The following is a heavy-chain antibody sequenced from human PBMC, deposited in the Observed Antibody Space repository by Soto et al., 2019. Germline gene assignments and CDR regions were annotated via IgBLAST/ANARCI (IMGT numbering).Heavy chain of an antibody. J-gene: IGHJ4*02. D-gene: IGHD3-16*01. Sequence: EVQLVESGGGLIQPGGSLRLSCAVSGFTVSNSYMSWVRQAPGKGLEGVSVIYSGGYTAYGDSVKGRFTISRDNSKNTLYLQMESLGAAPPAVSSVGAGPGGGGYWGQGTLVTVSS. CDR3: GAGPGGGGY. CDR2: IYSGGYT. V-gene: IGHV3-53*01. CDR1: GFTVSNSY.